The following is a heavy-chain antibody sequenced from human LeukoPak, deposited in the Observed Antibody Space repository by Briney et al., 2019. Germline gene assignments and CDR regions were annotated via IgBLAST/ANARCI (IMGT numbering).Heavy chain of an antibody. D-gene: IGHD3-16*02. Sequence: PGGSLRLSCAASGFTVSSNYMIWVRQAPGKGLEWVSVIYSGGSTYYADSVKGRFTISRDNSKNTVYLQMNSLRAEDTAVYYCASPAVRGELSLRYWGQGTLVTVSS. J-gene: IGHJ4*02. V-gene: IGHV3-53*01. CDR3: ASPAVRGELSLRY. CDR2: IYSGGST. CDR1: GFTVSSNY.